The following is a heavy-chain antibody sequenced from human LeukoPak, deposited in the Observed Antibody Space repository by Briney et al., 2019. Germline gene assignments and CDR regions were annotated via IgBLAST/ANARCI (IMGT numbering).Heavy chain of an antibody. CDR2: ISWNSGSI. D-gene: IGHD6-13*01. Sequence: SLRLSCAASGFTFDDYAMHWVRQAPGKGLEWVSGISWNSGSIGYADSVKGRFTIFRDNAKNSLYLQMNSLRAEDTALYYCAKAVDALVQGDFDYWGQGTLVTVSS. J-gene: IGHJ4*02. CDR3: AKAVDALVQGDFDY. CDR1: GFTFDDYA. V-gene: IGHV3-9*01.